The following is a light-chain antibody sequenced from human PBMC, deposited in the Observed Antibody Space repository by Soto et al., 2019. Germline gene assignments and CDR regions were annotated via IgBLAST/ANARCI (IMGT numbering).Light chain of an antibody. Sequence: QSVLTQPASVSGSPGQSITISCTGTSSDVGGHNSVSWYQQHPGKAPKLMIYNVSNRPSGVSNRFSGSKSGNTASLTISGLLAEDEADYYCTSYTSSSTYVFGAGTKVPS. CDR3: TSYTSSSTYV. J-gene: IGLJ1*01. CDR2: NVS. CDR1: SSDVGGHNS. V-gene: IGLV2-14*01.